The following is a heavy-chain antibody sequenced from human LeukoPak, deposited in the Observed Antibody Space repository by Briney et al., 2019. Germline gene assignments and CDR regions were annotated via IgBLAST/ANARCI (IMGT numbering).Heavy chain of an antibody. CDR2: IYSGGST. V-gene: IGHV3-53*01. Sequence: PGGSLRLSCAASGFTVSSNYMSWVRQAPGKGLEWVSVIYSGGSTYYADSVKGRFTISRDNSKNTLYLQMNSLRAEDTAVYYCVKEKGGTSGVDYWGQGTLVTVSS. CDR1: GFTVSSNY. D-gene: IGHD2-15*01. J-gene: IGHJ4*02. CDR3: VKEKGGTSGVDY.